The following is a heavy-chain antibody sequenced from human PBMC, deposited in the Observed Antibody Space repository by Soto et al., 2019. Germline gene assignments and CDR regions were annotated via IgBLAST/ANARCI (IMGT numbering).Heavy chain of an antibody. D-gene: IGHD1-1*01. CDR2: ISAYNGNT. V-gene: IGHV1-18*01. CDR1: GYTFTSYG. CDR3: ARDRRWLDRRPAYFDY. J-gene: IGHJ4*02. Sequence: QVQLVQSGAEVKKPGASVKVSCKASGYTFTSYGISWVRQAPGQGLEWMGWISAYNGNTNYAQKLQGRVTMTTDTSPGTGYMELRSVRSDDTAVYYCARDRRWLDRRPAYFDYWGQGPLVTVSS.